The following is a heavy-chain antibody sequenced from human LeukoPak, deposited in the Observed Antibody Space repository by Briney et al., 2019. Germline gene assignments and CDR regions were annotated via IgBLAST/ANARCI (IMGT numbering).Heavy chain of an antibody. CDR1: GGSLSSSSYY. CDR2: IYYSGST. V-gene: IGHV4-39*07. D-gene: IGHD1-1*01. J-gene: IGHJ4*02. CDR3: ARDGKGSLDY. Sequence: PSETLSLTCTVSGGSLSSSSYYWGWIRQPPGKGMEWIGSIYYSGSTYYNPSLKSRVTISVDTSKNQFSLKLSSVTAADTAVYYCARDGKGSLDYWGQGTLVTVSS.